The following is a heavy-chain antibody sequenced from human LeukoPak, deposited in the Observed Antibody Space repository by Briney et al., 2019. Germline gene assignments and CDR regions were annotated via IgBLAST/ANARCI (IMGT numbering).Heavy chain of an antibody. CDR1: GFTFSSYG. CDR3: AKDVYGDYFITDAFDI. CDR2: ISGSGGST. D-gene: IGHD4-17*01. J-gene: IGHJ3*02. V-gene: IGHV3-23*01. Sequence: GGSLRLSCAASGFTFSSYGMSWVRQAPGKGLEWVSAISGSGGSTYYADSVKGRFTISRDNSKNTLYLQMNSLRAEDTALYYCAKDVYGDYFITDAFDIWGQGTMVTVSS.